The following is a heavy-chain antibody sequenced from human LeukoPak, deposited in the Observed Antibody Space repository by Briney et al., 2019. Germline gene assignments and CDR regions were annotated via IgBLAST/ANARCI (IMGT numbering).Heavy chain of an antibody. Sequence: SQTLSLTCTVSGYAIISGGFSWNWIRQPPGKGLEWIGCIYDRGTAHYNPSLKSRFTISVDRPKNQFFLNVTSLTAADTAVYYCARSRQASGLFSSWGQGTLVVVSS. CDR1: GYAIISGGFS. V-gene: IGHV4-30-2*01. CDR2: IYDRGTA. J-gene: IGHJ5*02. CDR3: ARSRQASGLFSS. D-gene: IGHD3-10*01.